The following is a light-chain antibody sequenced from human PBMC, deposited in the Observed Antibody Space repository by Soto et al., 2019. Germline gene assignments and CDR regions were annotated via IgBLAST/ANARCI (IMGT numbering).Light chain of an antibody. CDR3: QQYHGWPS. CDR2: GAS. Sequence: TVMTQSPASLSVSPGETATLSCRASQSLSNNLAWFQQKPGQAPRLLIYGASTRATGIPARFGGSGSGTEFTLTISGLQSEDFAVYFCQQYHGWPSFGQGTKWIS. CDR1: QSLSNN. V-gene: IGKV3-15*01. J-gene: IGKJ1*01.